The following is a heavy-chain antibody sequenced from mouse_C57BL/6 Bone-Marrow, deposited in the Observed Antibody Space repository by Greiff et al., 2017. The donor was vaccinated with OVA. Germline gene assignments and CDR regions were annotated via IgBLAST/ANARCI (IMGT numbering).Heavy chain of an antibody. CDR2: IYPRSGNT. CDR1: GYTFTSYG. Sequence: QVQLQQSGAELARPGASVKLSCKASGYTFTSYGISWVKQRTGQGLEWIGEIYPRSGNTYYNEKLKGKATLTADKSSSTAYMELRSLTSEDSAVYFCAKDSSGYGFAYWGQGTLVTVSA. J-gene: IGHJ3*01. D-gene: IGHD3-2*02. V-gene: IGHV1-81*01. CDR3: AKDSSGYGFAY.